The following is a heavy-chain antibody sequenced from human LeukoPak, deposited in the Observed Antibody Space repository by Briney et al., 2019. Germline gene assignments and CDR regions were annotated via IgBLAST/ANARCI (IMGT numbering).Heavy chain of an antibody. Sequence: GGSLRLSCVGSGFSFSGDWMTWVRQAPGTGLEWVANIREDGGETYYVDSVKGRFTISRDNAKNSLYLQMNNLRAEDTAVYFCARPVNRLFLFWGPGTLVTVSS. CDR3: ARPVNRLFLF. V-gene: IGHV3-7*01. CDR1: GFSFSGDW. J-gene: IGHJ4*02. CDR2: IREDGGET. D-gene: IGHD2-21*01.